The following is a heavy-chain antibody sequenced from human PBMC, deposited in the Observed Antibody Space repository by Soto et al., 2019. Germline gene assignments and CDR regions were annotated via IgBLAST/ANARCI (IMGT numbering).Heavy chain of an antibody. CDR1: GGPISSSSYY. CDR2: IYYSGST. CDR3: ARNIAVAGGAFDY. J-gene: IGHJ4*02. V-gene: IGHV4-39*01. D-gene: IGHD6-19*01. Sequence: SETLSLTCTVSGGPISSSSYYWGWIRQPPGKGLEWIGSIYYSGSTYYNPSLKSRVTISVDTSKNQFSLKLSSVTAADTAVYYCARNIAVAGGAFDYWGQGTRVTVS.